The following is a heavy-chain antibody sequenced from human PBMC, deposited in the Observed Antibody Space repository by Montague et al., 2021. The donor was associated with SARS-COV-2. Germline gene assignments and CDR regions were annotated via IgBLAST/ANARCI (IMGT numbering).Heavy chain of an antibody. V-gene: IGHV4-39*01. CDR1: GGSISSSSYY. J-gene: IGHJ6*02. CDR3: ARRVTGTTVHYYYYGMDV. D-gene: IGHD1-20*01. Sequence: SETLSLTCTVSGGSISSSSYYWGWIRQPPGKGLEWIGSIYYSGSTYYNPSLKSRVTISVDTSKNQFSLKLSSATAADTAVYYCARRVTGTTVHYYYYGMDVWGQGTTVTVSS. CDR2: IYYSGST.